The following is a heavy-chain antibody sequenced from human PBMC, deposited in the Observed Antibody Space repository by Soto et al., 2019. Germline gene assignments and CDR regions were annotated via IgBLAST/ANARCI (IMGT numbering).Heavy chain of an antibody. J-gene: IGHJ5*02. V-gene: IGHV3-48*01. CDR3: AREGSSGWNGLNWFDP. D-gene: IGHD6-19*01. Sequence: EVQLVESGGGLVQPGGSLRLSCAASGFTFSSYSMNWVRQAPGKGLEWVSYISSSSSTIYYADSVKGRFTISRDNAKNSLYLLMISLRAEDTAVYYCAREGSSGWNGLNWFDPWGQGTLVTVSS. CDR1: GFTFSSYS. CDR2: ISSSSSTI.